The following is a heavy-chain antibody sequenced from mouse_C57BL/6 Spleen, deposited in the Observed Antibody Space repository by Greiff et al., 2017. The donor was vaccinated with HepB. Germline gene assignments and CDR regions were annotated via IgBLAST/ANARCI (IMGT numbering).Heavy chain of an antibody. V-gene: IGHV5-4*03. Sequence: EVKVVESGGGLVKPGGSLKLSCAASGFTFSSYAMSWVRQTPEKRLEWVATISDGGSYTYYPDNVKGRFTISRDNAKNNLYLQMSHLKSEDTAMYYCARGGYGSSYGYFDYWGQGTTLTVSS. J-gene: IGHJ2*01. CDR3: ARGGYGSSYGYFDY. D-gene: IGHD1-1*01. CDR1: GFTFSSYA. CDR2: ISDGGSYT.